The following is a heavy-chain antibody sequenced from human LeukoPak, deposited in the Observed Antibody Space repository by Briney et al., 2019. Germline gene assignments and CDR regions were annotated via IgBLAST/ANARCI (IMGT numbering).Heavy chain of an antibody. Sequence: PGKSLRLSCVGSGFTFSNFAMHWVRQAPGKGLEWASFISADGNNEYYGDSVKGRFTISRDNSKNTLYLHLKSLTHEDTAVYYCARDLSRGYRRGGWFDPWGQGTLVTVSS. V-gene: IGHV3-30-3*01. J-gene: IGHJ5*02. D-gene: IGHD3-3*01. CDR1: GFTFSNFA. CDR3: ARDLSRGYRRGGWFDP. CDR2: ISADGNNE.